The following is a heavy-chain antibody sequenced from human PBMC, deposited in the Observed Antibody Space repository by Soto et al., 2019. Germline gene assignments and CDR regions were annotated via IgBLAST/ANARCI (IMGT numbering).Heavy chain of an antibody. D-gene: IGHD3-3*01. Sequence: QVQLQESGPGLVKPSETLSLTCTVSGGSISSYYWSWIRQPPGKGLEWIGYIYYSGSTNYNPSLKSRVTISVDTSKNQFSLKLSSVTAADTAVYYCARWRGYYYYYMDVWGKGTTVTVSS. V-gene: IGHV4-59*01. CDR3: ARWRGYYYYYMDV. J-gene: IGHJ6*03. CDR2: IYYSGST. CDR1: GGSISSYY.